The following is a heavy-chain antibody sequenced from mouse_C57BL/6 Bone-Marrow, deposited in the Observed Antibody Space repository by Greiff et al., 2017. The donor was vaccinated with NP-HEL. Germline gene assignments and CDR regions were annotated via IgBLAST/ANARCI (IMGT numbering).Heavy chain of an antibody. CDR2: IDPSDSYT. J-gene: IGHJ2*01. D-gene: IGHD1-1*01. V-gene: IGHV1-69*01. Sequence: QVQLQQPGAELVMPGASVKLSCKASGYTFTSYWMHWVKQRPGQGLEWIGEIDPSDSYTNYNQKLKGKSTLTVDKSSSTAYMQLSSLTSEDSAVYYCARKGYGSRGYFDYWGQGTTLTVSS. CDR1: GYTFTSYW. CDR3: ARKGYGSRGYFDY.